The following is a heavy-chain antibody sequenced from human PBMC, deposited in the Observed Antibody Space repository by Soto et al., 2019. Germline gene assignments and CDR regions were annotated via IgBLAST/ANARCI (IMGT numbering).Heavy chain of an antibody. Sequence: SETLPLTCSVSGGSIISYYWSWVRQAPGKGLEWIGYFSNSGSTNYNPSLKNRVSISADTSKNQFSLELTSVTAADTAMYFCTRSTHNDPKLSYYGMDGWGQGTKVT. CDR1: GGSIISYY. CDR3: TRSTHNDPKLSYYGMDG. V-gene: IGHV4-59*01. J-gene: IGHJ6*02. CDR2: FSNSGST. D-gene: IGHD2-15*01.